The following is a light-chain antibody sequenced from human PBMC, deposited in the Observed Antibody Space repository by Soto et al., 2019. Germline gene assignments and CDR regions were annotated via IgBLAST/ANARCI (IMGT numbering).Light chain of an antibody. Sequence: EIVLTQSPGTLSLSPGARAPLSCRASQSVSSSYLAWYQQRPGQSPRLLIYHASSRATGIPARFSGSGSGTEFTLTINSLQSEDFAVYYCQQYQNLWTFGQGTKVDIK. CDR3: QQYQNLWT. CDR2: HAS. CDR1: QSVSSSY. J-gene: IGKJ1*01. V-gene: IGKV3-20*01.